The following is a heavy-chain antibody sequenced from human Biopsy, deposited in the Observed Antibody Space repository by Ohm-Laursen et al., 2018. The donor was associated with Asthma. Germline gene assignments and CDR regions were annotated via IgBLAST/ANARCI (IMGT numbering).Heavy chain of an antibody. V-gene: IGHV1-2*06. D-gene: IGHD1-7*01. CDR3: AREGITGTTAWFDP. CDR1: GYTFTGYY. J-gene: IGHJ5*02. CDR2: INPNSGGT. Sequence: SVKVSCKASGYTFTGYYMHWVRQAPGQGLEWMGRINPNSGGTNFAQKFQGRVTMTRDTSISTAYMELSRLRSDDTAVYYCAREGITGTTAWFDPWGQGTLVTVSS.